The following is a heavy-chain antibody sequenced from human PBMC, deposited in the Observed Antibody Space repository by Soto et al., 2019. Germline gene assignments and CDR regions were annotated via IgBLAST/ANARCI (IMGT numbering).Heavy chain of an antibody. CDR3: ARGGYSYGYVDY. J-gene: IGHJ4*02. Sequence: SETLSLTCTVSGGSISSGGYYWSWTRQHPGKGLEWIGYIYYSGSTYYNPSLKSRVTISVDTSKNQFSLKLSSVTAADTAVYYCARGGYSYGYVDYWGQGTLVTVSS. D-gene: IGHD5-18*01. V-gene: IGHV4-31*03. CDR1: GGSISSGGYY. CDR2: IYYSGST.